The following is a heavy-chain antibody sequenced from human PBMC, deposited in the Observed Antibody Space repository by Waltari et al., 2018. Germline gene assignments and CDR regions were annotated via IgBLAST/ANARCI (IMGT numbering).Heavy chain of an antibody. CDR3: ARDGGRGGGGDCYLCDAFDI. CDR2: IYYSGST. Sequence: QVQLQESGPGLVKPSETLSLTCTVSGGSISSHYWSWIRQPPGKGLEWIGYIYYSGSTNYNPALKSRVTISVDTSKNQFSLKRSSVTAADTAVYYCARDGGRGGGGDCYLCDAFDIWGQGTMVTVSS. J-gene: IGHJ3*02. CDR1: GGSISSHY. D-gene: IGHD2-21*01. V-gene: IGHV4-59*11.